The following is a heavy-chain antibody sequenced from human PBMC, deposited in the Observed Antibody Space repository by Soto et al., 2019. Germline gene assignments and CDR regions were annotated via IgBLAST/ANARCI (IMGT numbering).Heavy chain of an antibody. Sequence: PGGSLRLSCAASGFTFSSYSMNWVRQAPGKGLEWVSYISSSSSTIYYAGSVKGRFTISRDNAKNSLYLQMNSLRDEDTAVYYCASDFAGSSWYWTYYYGMDVWGQGTTVTVSS. V-gene: IGHV3-48*02. CDR2: ISSSSSTI. CDR1: GFTFSSYS. J-gene: IGHJ6*02. CDR3: ASDFAGSSWYWTYYYGMDV. D-gene: IGHD6-13*01.